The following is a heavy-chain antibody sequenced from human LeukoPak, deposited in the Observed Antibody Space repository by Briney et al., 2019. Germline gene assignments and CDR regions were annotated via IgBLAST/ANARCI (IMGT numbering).Heavy chain of an antibody. CDR2: IYYSGST. Sequence: SETLSLTCTVSGGSISSYYWSWIRQPPGKGLEWIGYIYYSGSTNYNPSLKSRVTISVDTSKNQFSLKLSSVTAADTAVYYCARVITDLPFLRYFDWLPSSIYYYYYMDVWGKGTTVTVSS. CDR3: ARVITDLPFLRYFDWLPSSIYYYYYMDV. J-gene: IGHJ6*03. V-gene: IGHV4-59*01. CDR1: GGSISSYY. D-gene: IGHD3-9*01.